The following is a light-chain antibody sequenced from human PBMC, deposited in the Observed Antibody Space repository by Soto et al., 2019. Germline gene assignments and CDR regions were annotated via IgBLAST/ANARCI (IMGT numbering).Light chain of an antibody. CDR2: GAS. CDR1: HGVRSW. V-gene: IGKV1-12*02. J-gene: IGKJ1*01. Sequence: DIQMTQSPSSVSASVGDRVTISCRASHGVRSWLAGYQQKPGKAPNLLIYGASTLQSGVPSRFSGSGSGTDFTLTISSLQPEDFVAYYCQQSNGDPWTFGQGTKVEIK. CDR3: QQSNGDPWT.